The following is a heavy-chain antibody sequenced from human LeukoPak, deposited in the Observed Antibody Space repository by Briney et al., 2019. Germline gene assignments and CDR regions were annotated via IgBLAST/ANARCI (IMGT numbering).Heavy chain of an antibody. V-gene: IGHV3-11*04. CDR3: ARGNADTILRYFDWYDYYFDY. CDR2: ISSSGSTI. CDR1: GFTFSDYY. Sequence: GSLRLSCAASGFTFSDYYMSWIRQAPGKGLEWVSYISSSGSTIYYADSVKGRFTISRDNAKNSLHLQMNSLRAEDTAVYYCARGNADTILRYFDWYDYYFDYWGQGTLVTVSS. J-gene: IGHJ4*02. D-gene: IGHD3-9*01.